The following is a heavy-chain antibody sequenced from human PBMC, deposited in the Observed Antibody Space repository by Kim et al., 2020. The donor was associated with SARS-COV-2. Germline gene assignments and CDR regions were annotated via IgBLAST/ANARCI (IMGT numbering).Heavy chain of an antibody. CDR3: AKDRADYGQPYTHLGMDV. CDR1: GFTFSDYA. J-gene: IGHJ6*02. D-gene: IGHD3-10*01. Sequence: GGSLRLSCAASGFTFSDYAMRWVRQAPGQGLEWVSSIRGNSAAAFYAGSVRGRFAISRDNSKNTLYLQMNNVKVEDTALYFCAKDRADYGQPYTHLGMDVWGQGTTVTVSS. V-gene: IGHV3-23*01. CDR2: IRGNSAAA.